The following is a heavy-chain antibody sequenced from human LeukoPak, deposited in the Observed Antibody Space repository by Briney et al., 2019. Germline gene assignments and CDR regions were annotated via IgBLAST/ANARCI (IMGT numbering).Heavy chain of an antibody. CDR2: ISGSGGST. V-gene: IGHV3-23*01. CDR1: GFIFSNYG. J-gene: IGHJ4*02. D-gene: IGHD4-17*01. CDR3: AKGHYGDYVPVDY. Sequence: GGSLRLSCAASGFIFSNYGMHWVRQAPGKGLEWVSAISGSGGSTYYADSVKGRFTISRDNSKNTLYLQMNSLRAEDTAVYYCAKGHYGDYVPVDYWGQGTLVTVSS.